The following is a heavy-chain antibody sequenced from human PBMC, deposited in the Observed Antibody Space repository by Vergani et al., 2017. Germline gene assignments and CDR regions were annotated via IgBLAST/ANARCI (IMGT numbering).Heavy chain of an antibody. J-gene: IGHJ5*02. CDR2: ISAYNGNT. CDR3: AGDQPRVRLWGSGGGFDP. V-gene: IGHV1-18*01. Sequence: QVQLVQSGAEVKKPGASVKVSCKASGYTFTSYGISWVRQAPGQGLEWMGWISAYNGNTNYAQKLQGRVTITRDTSASTAYMALSSLRSEGTAVYYCAGDQPRVRLWGSGGGFDPWGQGTLVTVSS. D-gene: IGHD4/OR15-4a*01. CDR1: GYTFTSYG.